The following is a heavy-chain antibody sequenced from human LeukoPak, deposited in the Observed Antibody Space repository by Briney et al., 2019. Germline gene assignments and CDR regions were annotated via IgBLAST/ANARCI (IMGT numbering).Heavy chain of an antibody. CDR3: AREMSSWYRRYYYYYMDV. V-gene: IGHV1-8*02. J-gene: IGHJ6*03. CDR1: GYTFTNYG. CDR2: MNPNSGNT. D-gene: IGHD6-13*01. Sequence: ASVKVSCKASGYTFTNYGINWVRQATGQGLEWMGWMNPNSGNTGYAQKFQGRVTMTRNTSISTAYMELSSLRSEDTAVYYCAREMSSWYRRYYYYYMDVWGKGTTVTISS.